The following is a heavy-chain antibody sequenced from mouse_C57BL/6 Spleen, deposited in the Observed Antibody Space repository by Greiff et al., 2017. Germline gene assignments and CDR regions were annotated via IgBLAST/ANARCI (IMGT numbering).Heavy chain of an antibody. J-gene: IGHJ2*01. CDR1: GYTFTSYW. CDR2: IHPNSGST. CDR3: ARGGGVYYVDY. Sequence: QVQLQQSGAELVKPGASVKLSCKASGYTFTSYWMHWVKQRPGQGLEWIGMIHPNSGSTNYNEKFKSKATLSVDKSSSTAYMQLSSLTSEDSAVYYCARGGGVYYVDYWGQGTTLTVSS. V-gene: IGHV1-64*01.